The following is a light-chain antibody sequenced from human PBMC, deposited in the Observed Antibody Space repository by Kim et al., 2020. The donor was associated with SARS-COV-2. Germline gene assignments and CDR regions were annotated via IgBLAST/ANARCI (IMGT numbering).Light chain of an antibody. CDR2: DNN. Sequence: GQRVTNSCSGSNSNIGSKDVNWYQHLPGTAPKLLIYDNNQRPSGVPDRFSGSKSGTSAALAISGLQSEEEADYYCAAWDDSLNGYVFGTGTKVTVL. J-gene: IGLJ1*01. CDR3: AAWDDSLNGYV. CDR1: NSNIGSKD. V-gene: IGLV1-44*01.